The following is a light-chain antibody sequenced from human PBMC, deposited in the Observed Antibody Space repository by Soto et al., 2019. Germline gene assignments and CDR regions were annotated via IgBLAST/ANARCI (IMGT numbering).Light chain of an antibody. V-gene: IGLV3-21*04. CDR3: QVWDSSSDHRWV. CDR1: NIGSKS. CDR2: YDT. J-gene: IGLJ3*02. Sequence: SYELTQPPSVSVAPGKTARITCGGNNIGSKSVNWYQQKPGQAPVLVIYYDTDRPSGIPERVSGSNSGNTATLTISRVEAGDEADYYCQVWDSSSDHRWVFGGGTKVTVL.